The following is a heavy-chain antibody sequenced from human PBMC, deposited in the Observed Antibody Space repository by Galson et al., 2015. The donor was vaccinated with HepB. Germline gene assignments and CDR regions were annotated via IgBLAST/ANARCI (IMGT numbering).Heavy chain of an antibody. Sequence: PALVKPTQTLTLTCTFSGFSLSTSGVGVGWIRQPPGKALEWLALTFWNDDRRYSPSLQSRLTITKDTSNNQVVLTMTNMDPMDTATYYCAHTNRRQLSAHFDRWGQGTLVTVSS. J-gene: IGHJ4*02. CDR3: AHTNRRQLSAHFDR. D-gene: IGHD3-16*02. CDR2: TFWNDDR. CDR1: GFSLSTSGVG. V-gene: IGHV2-5*01.